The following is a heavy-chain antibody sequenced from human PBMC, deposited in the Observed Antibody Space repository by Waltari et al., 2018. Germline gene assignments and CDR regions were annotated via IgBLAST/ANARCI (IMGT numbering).Heavy chain of an antibody. CDR3: ARAPYGSTSFDY. J-gene: IGHJ4*02. CDR2: IGGGSGST. V-gene: IGHV4-59*12. CDR1: GGSISGYY. D-gene: IGHD4-17*01. Sequence: QVQLQESGPGLVKPSETLSLTCAVSGGSISGYYWSWIRQPPGKGLEWIGYIGGGSGSTEYNPSLKSRVTISRDTSKTQFSLKLSSVTAADTAVYYCARAPYGSTSFDYWGQGVLVTVSS.